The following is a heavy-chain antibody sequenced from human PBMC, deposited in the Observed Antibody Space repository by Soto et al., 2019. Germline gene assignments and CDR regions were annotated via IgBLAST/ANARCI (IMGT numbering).Heavy chain of an antibody. CDR2: IRSKAYGGTT. V-gene: IGHV3-49*03. CDR1: GFTFGDYA. CDR3: TRDRIAAAGTVYWFDP. Sequence: GGSLRLSCTASGFTFGDYAMSWFRQAPGKGLEWVGFIRSKAYGGTTEYAASVKGRFTISRDDSKSIAYLQMNSLKTEDTAVYYCTRDRIAAAGTVYWFDPWGQGTLVTVSS. D-gene: IGHD6-13*01. J-gene: IGHJ5*02.